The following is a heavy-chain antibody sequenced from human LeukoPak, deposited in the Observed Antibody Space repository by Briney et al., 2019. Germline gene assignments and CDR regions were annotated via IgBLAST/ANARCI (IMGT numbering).Heavy chain of an antibody. CDR1: GFTFSSYA. D-gene: IGHD6-13*01. V-gene: IGHV3-23*01. CDR2: ISGSGGST. J-gene: IGHJ4*02. CDR3: AKDLVQYSSSWYLDY. Sequence: GGSLRLSCAASGFTFSSYAMSWVRQAPGKGLEWVSAISGSGGSTYYADPVKGRFTISRDNSKNTLYLQMNSLRAEDTAVYYCAKDLVQYSSSWYLDYWGQGTLVTVSS.